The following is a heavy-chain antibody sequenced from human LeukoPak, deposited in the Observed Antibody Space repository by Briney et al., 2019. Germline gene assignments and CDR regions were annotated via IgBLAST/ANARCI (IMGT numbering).Heavy chain of an antibody. CDR3: ARDTATVTTGGCGY. CDR1: GGSISSDY. Sequence: SETLSLTCTVSGGSISSDYWSWVRQPPGKGLEWIGYIYYSGSTNYNPSLKNRLTISIDTSKNQFSLKVNSVTAADTAVYYCARDTATVTTGGCGYWGQGTLVTVSS. CDR2: IYYSGST. D-gene: IGHD4-17*01. J-gene: IGHJ4*02. V-gene: IGHV4-59*01.